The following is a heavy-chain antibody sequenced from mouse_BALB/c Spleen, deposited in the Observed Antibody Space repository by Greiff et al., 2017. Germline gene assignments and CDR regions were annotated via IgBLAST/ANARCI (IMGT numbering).Heavy chain of an antibody. CDR3: TRPGGNWAMDY. CDR2: INPSNGGT. Sequence: VQLVESGAELVKPGASVKLSCKASGYTFTSYYMYWVKQRPGQGLEWIGEINPSNGGTNFNEKFKSKATLTVDKSSSTAYMQLSSLTSEDSAVYYCTRPGGNWAMDYWGQGTSVTVSS. V-gene: IGHV1S81*02. D-gene: IGHD2-1*01. J-gene: IGHJ4*01. CDR1: GYTFTSYY.